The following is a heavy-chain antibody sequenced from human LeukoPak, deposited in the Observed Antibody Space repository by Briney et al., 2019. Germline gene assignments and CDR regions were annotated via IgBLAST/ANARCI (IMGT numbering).Heavy chain of an antibody. V-gene: IGHV3-30*03. D-gene: IGHD1-26*01. CDR2: ISYDGSNK. CDR3: ARESGY. Sequence: GRSLRLSCAASGFTFSSYGMHWVRQAPGKGLEWVAVISYDGSNKYYADSVKGRFTISRDNSKNTVYLQMNSLRAEDTAVYYCARESGYWGQGTLVTVSS. CDR1: GFTFSSYG. J-gene: IGHJ4*02.